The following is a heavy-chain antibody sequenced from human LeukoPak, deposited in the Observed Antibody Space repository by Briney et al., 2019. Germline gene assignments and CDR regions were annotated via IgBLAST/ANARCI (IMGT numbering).Heavy chain of an antibody. Sequence: PGGSLRLSCAASGFTFSTYWMHWVRQAPRKGLVWVSRLSTVGSSSIYADSVKGRFTVSRDNAKNTLYLQMNSRIAEDTAVYYCTRAPSLGGRYGGFDYWGQGALVTVSS. V-gene: IGHV3-74*01. CDR1: GFTFSTYW. CDR3: TRAPSLGGRYGGFDY. D-gene: IGHD1-26*01. CDR2: LSTVGSSS. J-gene: IGHJ4*02.